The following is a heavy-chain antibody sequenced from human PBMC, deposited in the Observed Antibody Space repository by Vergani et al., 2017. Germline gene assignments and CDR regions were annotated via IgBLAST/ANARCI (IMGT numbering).Heavy chain of an antibody. CDR3: ARVHFYGSGSSGPLIYGMDV. J-gene: IGHJ6*02. V-gene: IGHV4-59*01. D-gene: IGHD3-10*01. CDR1: GGSISSYY. Sequence: QLQLQESGPGLVKPSETLSLTCTVSGGSISSYYWSWIRQPPGKGLEWIGYIYYSGSTNYNPSLKSRVTISVDTSKNQFSLKLSSVTAADTAVYYCARVHFYGSGSSGPLIYGMDVWGQGTTVTVSS. CDR2: IYYSGST.